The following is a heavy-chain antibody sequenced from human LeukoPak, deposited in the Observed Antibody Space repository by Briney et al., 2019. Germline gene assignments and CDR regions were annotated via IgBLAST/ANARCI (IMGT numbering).Heavy chain of an antibody. CDR2: IYSGGST. Sequence: AGGSLRLSCAASGFTVSSNYMSWVRQAPGKGLEWVSVIYSGGSTYYADSVKGRFTISRDNSKNTLYLQMNSLRAEDTAVYYCARDLIDGTGDDYWGQGTLVTVSS. V-gene: IGHV3-53*01. J-gene: IGHJ4*02. D-gene: IGHD7-27*01. CDR3: ARDLIDGTGDDY. CDR1: GFTVSSNY.